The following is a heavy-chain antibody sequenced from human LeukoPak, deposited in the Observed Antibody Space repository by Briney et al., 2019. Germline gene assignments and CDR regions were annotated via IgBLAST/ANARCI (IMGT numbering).Heavy chain of an antibody. V-gene: IGHV3-33*08. CDR2: IWSDGTNQ. D-gene: IGHD4-11*01. J-gene: IGHJ4*02. CDR3: ARDAQRGFDYSNSLRY. CDR1: QFTFSHYG. Sequence: GGSLTLSCVASQFTFSHYGMHWVRQAPGRVLEWVAVIWSDGTNQYYADSVKGRFTISRDDSQKTVYLQMNGLRVEDTAVYFCARDAQRGFDYSNSLRYWGQGTLVTVSS.